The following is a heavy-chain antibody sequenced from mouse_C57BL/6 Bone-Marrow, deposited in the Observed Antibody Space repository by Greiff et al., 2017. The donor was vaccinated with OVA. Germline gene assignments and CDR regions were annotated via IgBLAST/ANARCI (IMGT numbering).Heavy chain of an antibody. CDR1: GYTFTSYG. Sequence: QVQLQQSGAELARPGASVKLSCKASGYTFTSYGISWVKQRTGPGLEWIGEIYPRSGNTYYNEKFKGKATLTADKSSSTAYMELRSLTSEDAAVYFCARIYGSSSLDDWGQGTTLTVSS. CDR3: ARIYGSSSLDD. J-gene: IGHJ2*01. V-gene: IGHV1-81*01. CDR2: IYPRSGNT. D-gene: IGHD1-1*01.